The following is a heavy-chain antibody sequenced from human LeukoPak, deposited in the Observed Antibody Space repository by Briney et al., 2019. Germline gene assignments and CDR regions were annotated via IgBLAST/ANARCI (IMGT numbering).Heavy chain of an antibody. J-gene: IGHJ4*02. Sequence: GGPLRLSCAASGFTFSYFWMSWVRQAPGKGLQWVAVISFDGSNKYYADSVKGRFSISRDNSKDTLHLQMSSLRDEDTAVYFCAGVSESGWYYFDYWGQGTLVTVSS. CDR1: GFTFSYFW. D-gene: IGHD6-19*01. V-gene: IGHV3-30*03. CDR3: AGVSESGWYYFDY. CDR2: ISFDGSNK.